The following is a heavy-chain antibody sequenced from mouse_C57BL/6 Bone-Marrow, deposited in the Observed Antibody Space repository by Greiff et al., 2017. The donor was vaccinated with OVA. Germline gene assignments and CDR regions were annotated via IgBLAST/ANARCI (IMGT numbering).Heavy chain of an antibody. D-gene: IGHD2-1*01. J-gene: IGHJ3*01. CDR2: IHPNSGST. Sequence: QVQLQQPGAELVKPGASVKLSCKASGYTFTSYWMHWVKQRPGQGLEWIGMIHPNSGSTNYNEKFKSKATLTVDKSSSTAYMQLSSLTSEDSAVYYCARMGDIYCGGFAYWGQGTLVTVSA. CDR3: ARMGDIYCGGFAY. CDR1: GYTFTSYW. V-gene: IGHV1-64*01.